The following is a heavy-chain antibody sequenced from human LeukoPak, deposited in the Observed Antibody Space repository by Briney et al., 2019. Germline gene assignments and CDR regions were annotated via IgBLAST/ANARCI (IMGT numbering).Heavy chain of an antibody. J-gene: IGHJ3*02. CDR2: ISSSSSYI. CDR3: ARVGMVAAGAFDI. V-gene: IGHV3-21*01. CDR1: GFTFSSYS. Sequence: GGSLRLSCAAPGFTFSSYSMNWVRQAPGKGLEWVSSISSSSSYIYYADSVKGRFTISRDNAKNSLYLQMNSLRAEDTAVYYCARVGMVAAGAFDIWGQGTMVTVSS. D-gene: IGHD2-15*01.